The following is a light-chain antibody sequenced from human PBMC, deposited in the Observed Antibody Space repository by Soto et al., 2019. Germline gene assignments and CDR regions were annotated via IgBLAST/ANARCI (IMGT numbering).Light chain of an antibody. CDR1: QSVSSYY. V-gene: IGKV3-20*01. CDR2: AAS. J-gene: IGKJ1*01. CDR3: QQCGSSPWT. Sequence: EIVLTQSPGTLSLSPGERATLSCRASQSVSSYYLAWYQQKPGQAPRLLIYAASSRATGIPDRLSGGGSGTAFTLTISRLEPEDFAVYYCQQCGSSPWTFGQGTKVEIK.